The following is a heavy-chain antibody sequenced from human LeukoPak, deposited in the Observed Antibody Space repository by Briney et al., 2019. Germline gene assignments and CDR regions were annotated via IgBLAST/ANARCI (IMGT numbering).Heavy chain of an antibody. V-gene: IGHV1-8*01. CDR2: MNPNSGYT. CDR1: GYTFTSYD. D-gene: IGHD6-19*01. J-gene: IGHJ5*02. Sequence: GASVKVSCKASGYTFTSYDINWVRQATGQGLEWMGWMNPNSGYTGYAQKFQGRVTMTRNTSISTAYMELSSLRSEDTAVYYCARGQKQWLVRGYFDPWGQGTLVTVSS. CDR3: ARGQKQWLVRGYFDP.